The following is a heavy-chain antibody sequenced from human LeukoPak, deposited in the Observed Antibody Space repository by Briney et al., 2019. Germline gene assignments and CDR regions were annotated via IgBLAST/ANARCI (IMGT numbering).Heavy chain of an antibody. CDR1: GFTFSSNS. CDR3: ARVITGTTWAPDY. D-gene: IGHD1-20*01. CDR2: ISSSSSTI. J-gene: IGHJ4*02. Sequence: PGGSLRLSCAAFGFTFSSNSMNWVRQAPGKGLEWVSYISSSSSTIYYADSVKGRFTISRDSAKSSLYLKMNSLRAEDTAVYYCARVITGTTWAPDYWGQGTLVTVSS. V-gene: IGHV3-48*04.